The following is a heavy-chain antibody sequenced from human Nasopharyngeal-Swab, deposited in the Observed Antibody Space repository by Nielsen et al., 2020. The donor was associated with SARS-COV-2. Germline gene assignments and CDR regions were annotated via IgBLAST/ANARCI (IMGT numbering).Heavy chain of an antibody. CDR1: GGTFSSYA. J-gene: IGHJ4*02. V-gene: IGHV1-69*13. Sequence: SVKVSCKASGGTFSSYAISWVRQAPGQGLEWMGGIIPIFGTANYAQKFQGRVTITADESTSTAYMELSSLRSEDTAVYYCARDSGGPYNWNVGIYFDYWCQGTLVTVSS. CDR2: IIPIFGTA. CDR3: ARDSGGPYNWNVGIYFDY. D-gene: IGHD1-20*01.